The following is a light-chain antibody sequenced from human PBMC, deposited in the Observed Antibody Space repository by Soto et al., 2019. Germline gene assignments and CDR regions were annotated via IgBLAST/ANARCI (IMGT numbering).Light chain of an antibody. J-gene: IGKJ1*01. Sequence: EIVLTQSPGTLYLSPGERATLSCRASQSVSSSYLAWYQPKPGQAPRLLISGASSRATGIPDRFSGSGSGTDFTLTISRLEPEDFAVYYCQQYGSSPTTFGKGTKVEIK. V-gene: IGKV3-20*01. CDR1: QSVSSSY. CDR2: GAS. CDR3: QQYGSSPTT.